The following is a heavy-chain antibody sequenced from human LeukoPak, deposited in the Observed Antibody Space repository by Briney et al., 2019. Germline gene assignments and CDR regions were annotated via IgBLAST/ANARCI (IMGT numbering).Heavy chain of an antibody. CDR3: ARVRAVAGRRGRDWFDP. Sequence: ASVTVSCKASGYTFTNFDINWVRQATGQGGEGMGWTNPYRWKAGNAQKFQGRVTMTRTTSISTAYLELSSLRSDDTAVYYCARVRAVAGRRGRDWFDPWGQGTLVTVSS. D-gene: IGHD6-19*01. CDR2: TNPYRWKA. V-gene: IGHV1-8*01. CDR1: GYTFTNFD. J-gene: IGHJ5*02.